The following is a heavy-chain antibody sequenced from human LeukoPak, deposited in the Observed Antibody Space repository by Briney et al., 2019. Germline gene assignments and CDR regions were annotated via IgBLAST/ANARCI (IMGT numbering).Heavy chain of an antibody. D-gene: IGHD1-1*01. V-gene: IGHV1-69*05. CDR3: ARGPELERFDY. CDR1: GGTFSSYA. CDR2: IIPIFGTA. Sequence: ASVKVSCKASGGTFSSYAISWVQQAPGQGLEWMGGIIPIFGTANYAQKFQGRVTITTDESTSTAYMELSSLRSEDTAVYYCARGPELERFDYWGQGTLVTVSS. J-gene: IGHJ4*02.